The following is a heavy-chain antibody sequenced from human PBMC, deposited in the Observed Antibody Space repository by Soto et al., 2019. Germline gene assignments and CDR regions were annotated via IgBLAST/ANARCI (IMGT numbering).Heavy chain of an antibody. CDR2: IYYSGST. CDR3: ARGTRDGYNPYLDY. Sequence: QVQLQESGPGLVKPSQTLSLTCTVSGGSISSGGYYWSWIRQHPGKGLEWIGYIYYSGSTYYNPSLKSRVTISVATSKNQFSLKLSSVTAADTAVYYCARGTRDGYNPYLDYWGQGTLVTVSS. D-gene: IGHD5-12*01. CDR1: GGSISSGGYY. V-gene: IGHV4-31*03. J-gene: IGHJ4*02.